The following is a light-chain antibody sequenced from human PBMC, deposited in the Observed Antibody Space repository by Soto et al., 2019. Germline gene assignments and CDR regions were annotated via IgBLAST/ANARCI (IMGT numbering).Light chain of an antibody. J-gene: IGKJ3*01. Sequence: EIVMTQSPATLSVSPGERATLSCRASKSVSSNLAWYQQKPGQAPRLLIYGASTRATGIPARFSGSGSGTDFTLTISSLQSEDSAVYYCQQYNNWPLLFGTGTKVDIK. CDR3: QQYNNWPLL. CDR1: KSVSSN. CDR2: GAS. V-gene: IGKV3-15*01.